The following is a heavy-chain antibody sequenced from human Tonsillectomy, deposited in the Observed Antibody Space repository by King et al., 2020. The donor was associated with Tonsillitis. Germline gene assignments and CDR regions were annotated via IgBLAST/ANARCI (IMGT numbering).Heavy chain of an antibody. CDR3: ARGGAVTSWYFDL. V-gene: IGHV4-34*04. J-gene: IGHJ2*01. D-gene: IGHD4-17*01. Sequence: VQLQQWGAGLVKPSETLSLTCAVYVGSFRDYYGNWIRQPPGKGLEWIGEINQRGSTIHSPSLKSRATIPVDTSKNQFSLKLHSVTAAHTALYYCARGGAVTSWYFDLWGPGTPVTVSS. CDR2: INQRGST. CDR1: VGSFRDYY.